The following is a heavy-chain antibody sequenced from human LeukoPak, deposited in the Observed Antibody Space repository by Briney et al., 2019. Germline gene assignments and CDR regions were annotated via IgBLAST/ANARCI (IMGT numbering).Heavy chain of an antibody. Sequence: PGGSLRLSCAASGFTFSTYSMNWGRPAPGEGLEWVSSISSGSDYIYYADSVRGRFAISRDNAKNSLYLRMNSLRAEDTAVYYCARAGSLRYFDWLSGIYFDYWGQGTLVTVSS. CDR2: ISSGSDYI. V-gene: IGHV3-21*04. CDR1: GFTFSTYS. D-gene: IGHD3-9*01. J-gene: IGHJ4*02. CDR3: ARAGSLRYFDWLSGIYFDY.